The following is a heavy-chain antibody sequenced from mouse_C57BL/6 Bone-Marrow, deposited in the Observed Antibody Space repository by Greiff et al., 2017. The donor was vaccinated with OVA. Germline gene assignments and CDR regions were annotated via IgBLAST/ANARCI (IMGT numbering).Heavy chain of an antibody. CDR2: IDPENGDT. CDR3: TNYDGSFDY. V-gene: IGHV14-4*01. J-gene: IGHJ2*01. D-gene: IGHD2-4*01. CDR1: GFNIKDAY. Sequence: EVQLQQSGAELVRPGASVKLSCTASGFNIKDAYMHWVKQRPEQGLEWIGWIDPENGDTEYASKFQGKATITADTSSNTAYLQLSSLTSEDTAVYYCTNYDGSFDYWGQGTTLTVSS.